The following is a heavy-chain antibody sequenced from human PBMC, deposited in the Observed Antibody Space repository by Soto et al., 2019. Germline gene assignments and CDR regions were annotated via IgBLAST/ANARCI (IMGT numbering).Heavy chain of an antibody. CDR3: ARPTYYYGSGSSEYYYYYGLDV. V-gene: IGHV3-48*01. CDR1: GFTFSSYS. J-gene: IGHJ6*01. D-gene: IGHD3-10*01. CDR2: ISSSGRTI. Sequence: GSLRLSCAASGFTFSSYSMNWVRQAPGKGLEWVSYISSSGRTIYYADSVKGRFTISRDNAKNSLYLQMNSLRAEDTAVYYCARPTYYYGSGSSEYYYYYGLDVWGQGTTVTVPQ.